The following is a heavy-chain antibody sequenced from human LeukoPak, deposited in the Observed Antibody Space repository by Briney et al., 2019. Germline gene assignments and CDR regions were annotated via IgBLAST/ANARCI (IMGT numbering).Heavy chain of an antibody. V-gene: IGHV4-31*03. CDR1: GVSVSDGRYY. Sequence: SETLSLTCSVSGVSVSDGRYYWTRIRQHPGKGLDWIGYKYYSGSANYNPSLKSRLTISVDTSKNQFSLQLSSVTAAGTATYYCATPYCSSISCLDVFNMWGQGTRVTVSS. D-gene: IGHD2-2*01. CDR3: ATPYCSSISCLDVFNM. CDR2: KYYSGSA. J-gene: IGHJ3*02.